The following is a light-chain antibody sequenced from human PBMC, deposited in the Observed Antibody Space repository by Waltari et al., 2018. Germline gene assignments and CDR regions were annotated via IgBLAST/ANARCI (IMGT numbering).Light chain of an antibody. CDR1: QSISNN. CDR2: GAS. CDR3: QQNVRIPWT. V-gene: IGKV3-15*01. Sequence: EIVVTQSPATLSVSPGERAILPCRASQSISNNLAWYQQKPGQAPRLLIYGASARASGIPARFSGSGSGTEFTLTIASLQAEDVAIYYCQQNVRIPWTFGQGTQVEVK. J-gene: IGKJ1*01.